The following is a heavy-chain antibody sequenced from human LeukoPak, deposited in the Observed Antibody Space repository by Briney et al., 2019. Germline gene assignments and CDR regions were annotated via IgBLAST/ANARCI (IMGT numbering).Heavy chain of an antibody. CDR1: GASISNYY. Sequence: PSETLSLTCTVSGASISNYYWNWIRQPPGKGLEWIGYIYYSGTTNYNPSLKSRVTISIDRSKNQFSLKLSSVTAADTAVYYCARGGYYDSSGYYGFDYWGQGTLVTVSS. J-gene: IGHJ4*02. CDR3: ARGGYYDSSGYYGFDY. CDR2: IYYSGTT. V-gene: IGHV4-59*12. D-gene: IGHD3-22*01.